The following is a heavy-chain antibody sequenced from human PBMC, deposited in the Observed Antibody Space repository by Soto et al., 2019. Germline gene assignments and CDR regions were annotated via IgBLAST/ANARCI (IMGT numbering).Heavy chain of an antibody. CDR3: ARGSPTIGGTDI. Sequence: PGGSLRLSCAASGFTFSDSYMSWIRQAPGKGLEWISYISFSSNTVYYADSLKGRFTISRDNAKNSLYLQMNSLRAEDTAVYYCARGSPTIGGTDIWGQGTMVTVSS. J-gene: IGHJ3*02. CDR1: GFTFSDSY. CDR2: ISFSSNTV. V-gene: IGHV3-11*04. D-gene: IGHD3-16*01.